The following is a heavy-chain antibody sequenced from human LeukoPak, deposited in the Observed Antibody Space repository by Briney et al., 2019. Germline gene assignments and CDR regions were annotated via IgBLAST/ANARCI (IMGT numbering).Heavy chain of an antibody. CDR3: AKDRTSIGYYFDY. D-gene: IGHD1-14*01. V-gene: IGHV3-33*06. Sequence: GWSLRLSCAASGFPFSEYVMHWVRQAPGKGREGVSVIRYDGNNKYYADSVKGRFTISRDNSKNTLYLQMNSLKAEETAVYYCAKDRTSIGYYFDYWGQGTLVTVSS. CDR2: IRYDGNNK. J-gene: IGHJ4*02. CDR1: GFPFSEYV.